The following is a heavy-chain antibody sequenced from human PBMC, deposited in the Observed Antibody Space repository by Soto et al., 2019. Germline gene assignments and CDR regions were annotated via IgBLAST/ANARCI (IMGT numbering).Heavy chain of an antibody. J-gene: IGHJ3*02. V-gene: IGHV4-59*11. CDR3: ARLQYTVVTALDI. D-gene: IGHD2-15*01. CDR2: IYHTVNT. CDR1: GVSIGSHF. Sequence: QVQLQESGPRLVKPSETLSLTCSVSGVSIGSHFWIWIRQAPGKGPELVGYIYHTVNTNYNPALKCRVTMSTDTLENHLSLQLSSVPAADTAVYYCARLQYTVVTALDIWVQGTMVTVSS.